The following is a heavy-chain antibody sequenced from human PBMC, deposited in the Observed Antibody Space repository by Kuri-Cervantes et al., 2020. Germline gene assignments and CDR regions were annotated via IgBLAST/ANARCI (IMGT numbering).Heavy chain of an antibody. CDR3: AREGPELWFGELLDPRWYYYGMDV. Sequence: GESLKISCAASGFTFSSYAMSWVRQAPGKGLEWVSAISGSGGSTYYADSVKGRFTISRDNSKNTLYLQMNSLRSDDTAVYYCAREGPELWFGELLDPRWYYYGMDVWGQGTTVTVSS. D-gene: IGHD3-10*01. V-gene: IGHV3-23*01. CDR1: GFTFSSYA. CDR2: ISGSGGST. J-gene: IGHJ6*02.